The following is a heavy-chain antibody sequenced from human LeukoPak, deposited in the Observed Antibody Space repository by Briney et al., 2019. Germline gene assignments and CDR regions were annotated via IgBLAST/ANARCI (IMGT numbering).Heavy chain of an antibody. V-gene: IGHV4-34*01. J-gene: IGHJ5*02. CDR1: GGSFSGYY. CDR2: INHSGST. Sequence: SETLSLTCAVYGGSFSGYYWSWIRQPPGKGLEWIGEINHSGSTNYNPSLKSRVIVSVDKSKNQFSLKLSSVTAADTAVYYCASSDILTDSNWFDPWGQGTLVTVSS. CDR3: ASSDILTDSNWFDP. D-gene: IGHD3-9*01.